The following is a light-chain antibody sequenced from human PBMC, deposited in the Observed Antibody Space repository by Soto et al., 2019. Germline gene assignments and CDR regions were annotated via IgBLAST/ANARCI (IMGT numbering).Light chain of an antibody. CDR1: QSVGNY. Sequence: DIVLTQSPATLSLFPGQRATLSCRASQSVGNYLAWYHQTPGQAPRLLIYDASNRATGIPARFSGSGSGTDFTLTTSSLEPEDFAVYYCQQRSNWLTLGGGTKVDIK. CDR2: DAS. V-gene: IGKV3-11*01. J-gene: IGKJ4*01. CDR3: QQRSNWLT.